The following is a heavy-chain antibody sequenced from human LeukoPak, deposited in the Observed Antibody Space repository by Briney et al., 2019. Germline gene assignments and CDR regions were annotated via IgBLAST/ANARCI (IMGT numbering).Heavy chain of an antibody. J-gene: IGHJ4*02. Sequence: ASVKVSSPASGYTFTGYYMHWVRQAPGQGLEWMGWINPNSGGTNYAQTFQGRVTMTRDTSISTAYMELRRLRSDDTDVYYCAIDGSHLSIDHWGQGTLVT. CDR1: GYTFTGYY. CDR3: AIDGSHLSIDH. CDR2: INPNSGGT. V-gene: IGHV1-2*02. D-gene: IGHD1-1*01.